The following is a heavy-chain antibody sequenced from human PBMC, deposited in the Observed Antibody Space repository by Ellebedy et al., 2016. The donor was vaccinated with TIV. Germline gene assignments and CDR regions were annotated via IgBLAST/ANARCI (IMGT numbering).Heavy chain of an antibody. V-gene: IGHV5-51*01. Sequence: GESLKISCKGSGYSFTNYWIGWVRQMPGKGLDWMGIIYPGDYDTRYSPSFQGQVTISADKSISTAYLPWSSLKASDTAMYYCASAKYYGSGTYAHYLDYWGQGTLVTVSS. CDR1: GYSFTNYW. D-gene: IGHD3-10*01. CDR2: IYPGDYDT. J-gene: IGHJ4*02. CDR3: ASAKYYGSGTYAHYLDY.